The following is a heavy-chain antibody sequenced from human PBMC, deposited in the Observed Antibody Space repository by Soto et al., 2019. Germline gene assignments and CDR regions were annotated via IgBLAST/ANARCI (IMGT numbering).Heavy chain of an antibody. CDR1: GYTFTSYG. V-gene: IGHV1-46*01. CDR2: INPSGGST. D-gene: IGHD2-21*01. J-gene: IGHJ4*02. CDR3: ARGPSPRIVVPYDY. Sequence: ASVKVSCKASGYTFTSYGMNWVRQAPGQRLEWMGWINPSGGSTSYAQKFQGRVTMTRDTSTSTVYMELRSLRSDDTAVYYCARGPSPRIVVPYDYWGQGTLVTVSS.